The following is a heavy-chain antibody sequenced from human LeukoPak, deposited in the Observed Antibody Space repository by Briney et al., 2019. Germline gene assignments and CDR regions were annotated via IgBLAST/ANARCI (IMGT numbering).Heavy chain of an antibody. Sequence: ASVKVSCKASGYTFTGYYMHWVRQAPGQGHEWMGWINPNSGGTNYAQKFQGRVTMTRDTSISTAYMELSRLRSDDTAVYYCARAEYCSSTSCYIRGGDWFDPWGQGTLVTVSS. D-gene: IGHD2-2*01. J-gene: IGHJ5*02. V-gene: IGHV1-2*02. CDR3: ARAEYCSSTSCYIRGGDWFDP. CDR1: GYTFTGYY. CDR2: INPNSGGT.